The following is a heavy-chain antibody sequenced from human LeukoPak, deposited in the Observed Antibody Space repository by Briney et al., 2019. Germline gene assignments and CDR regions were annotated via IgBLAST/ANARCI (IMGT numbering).Heavy chain of an antibody. CDR2: IIPIFGTA. CDR3: ARAIYYYDSSGYYYVTPFGY. J-gene: IGHJ4*02. CDR1: GGTFSSYA. D-gene: IGHD3-22*01. V-gene: IGHV1-69*01. Sequence: SVKVSCKASGGTFSSYAISWVRQAPGQGLEWMGGIIPIFGTANYAQKFQGRVSITADESTSTAYMELSSLRSEDTAVYYCARAIYYYDSSGYYYVTPFGYWGQGTLVTVSS.